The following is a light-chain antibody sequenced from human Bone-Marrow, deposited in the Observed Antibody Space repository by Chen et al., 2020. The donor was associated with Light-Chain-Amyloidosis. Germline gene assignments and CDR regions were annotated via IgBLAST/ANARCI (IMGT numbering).Light chain of an antibody. Sequence: SSELTQDPAVSVALGQTVRITCQGDSLRSNFATWHQQKPGQAPVLVVYGKNNRPSGIPDRFSGASSGNTASLTITGAQAEDEADYYCNSRDSSGDNLAVVFGGGTKLTVL. CDR2: GKN. CDR1: SLRSNF. J-gene: IGLJ2*01. V-gene: IGLV3-19*01. CDR3: NSRDSSGDNLAVV.